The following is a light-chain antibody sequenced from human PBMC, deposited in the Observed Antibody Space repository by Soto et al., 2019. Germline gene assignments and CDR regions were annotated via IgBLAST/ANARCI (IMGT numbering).Light chain of an antibody. J-gene: IGKJ5*01. Sequence: ESVLTQAPATLSLSPGERATLSCRASQSVSSYLAWYQQKPGQAPRLLIYDASNRATGIPARFSGTGSGTDFTLTISSLQPEDFAVYYCQQRSNWVTFGQGTRLELK. CDR1: QSVSSY. V-gene: IGKV3-11*01. CDR2: DAS. CDR3: QQRSNWVT.